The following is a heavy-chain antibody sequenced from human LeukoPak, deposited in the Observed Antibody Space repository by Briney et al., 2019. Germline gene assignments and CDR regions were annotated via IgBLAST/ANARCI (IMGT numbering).Heavy chain of an antibody. D-gene: IGHD6-13*01. J-gene: IGHJ5*02. CDR1: GGSIGSSTYY. CDR2: IYYSGTT. CDR3: ARDVAAAGSYNWFDP. Sequence: SETLSLTCTVSGGSIGSSTYYWGWIRQAPGKGLEWIGSIYYSGTTYYNPSLQSRVTISVDTSRNQFSLKLGSVTAADTAVYYCARDVAAAGSYNWFDPWGQGTLVTVSS. V-gene: IGHV4-39*07.